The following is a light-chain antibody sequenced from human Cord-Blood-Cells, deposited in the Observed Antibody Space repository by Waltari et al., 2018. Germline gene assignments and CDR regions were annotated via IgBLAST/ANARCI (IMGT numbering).Light chain of an antibody. V-gene: IGLV1-36*01. CDR3: AAWDDSLNGPV. CDR1: RSHIGTNA. Sequence: QSVLTQPPSVSDAPRQRVTIPCSGRRSHIGTNAVNCYQQLPGKAPKLLIYYDDLLPSGVSDRFSGSKSGTSASLAISGLQSEDEADYYCAAWDDSLNGPVFGGGTKLTVL. J-gene: IGLJ3*02. CDR2: YDD.